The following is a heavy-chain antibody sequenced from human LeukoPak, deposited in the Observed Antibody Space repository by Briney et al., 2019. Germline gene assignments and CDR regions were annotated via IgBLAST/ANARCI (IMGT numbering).Heavy chain of an antibody. J-gene: IGHJ4*02. CDR1: GFTFSRYP. CDR3: VKDGEVGGWYGDY. CDR2: ISNNGGST. D-gene: IGHD6-19*01. Sequence: PGGSLRLSCSASGFTFSRYPMHWVRQAPGKGLEYVSAISNNGGSTYDADSVKGRFTISRDNSKNTLYLQMSSLRADDTAMYYCVKDGEVGGWYGDYWGQGTLVTVSS. V-gene: IGHV3-64D*06.